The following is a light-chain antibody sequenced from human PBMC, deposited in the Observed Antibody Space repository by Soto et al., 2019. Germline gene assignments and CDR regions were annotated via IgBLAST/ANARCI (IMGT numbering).Light chain of an antibody. J-gene: IGKJ1*01. CDR3: QQRFTLPRT. V-gene: IGKV1-39*01. CDR1: QTIKRF. Sequence: DIQMTQSPSSLSASVGDRVTITCRASQTIKRFLNWYQQKPGEAPRLLIYATFTLQTGVPSRFSGSESGTDFTLTISSLQPEDFATYYCQQRFTLPRTFGQGTKVEIK. CDR2: ATF.